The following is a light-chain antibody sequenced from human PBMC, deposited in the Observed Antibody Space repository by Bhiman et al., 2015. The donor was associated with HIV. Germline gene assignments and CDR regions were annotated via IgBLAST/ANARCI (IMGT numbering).Light chain of an antibody. CDR1: SSNIGGNT. CDR3: AAWDDSLSGGV. V-gene: IGLV1-44*01. Sequence: QSVLTQPPSASGTPGQRVTISCSGSSSNIGGNTVNWYQQFPGAAPRLLIYGNNNRPSGVPDRFSGSKSGTSASLAISGLQAEDEADYYCAAWDDSLSGGVFGGGTKLTVL. CDR2: GNN. J-gene: IGLJ3*02.